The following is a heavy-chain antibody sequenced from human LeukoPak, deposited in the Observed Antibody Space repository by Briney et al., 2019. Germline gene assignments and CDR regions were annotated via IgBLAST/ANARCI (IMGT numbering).Heavy chain of an antibody. CDR1: GYTFTSYG. Sequence: ASVKVSCKASGYTFTSYGISWVRQAPGQGLEWMGWISAYNGNTNYAQKLQSRVTMTTDTSTSTAYMELRSLRSDDTAVYYCARGGGYCSSSTCYGWFDPWGQGTLVTVSS. CDR3: ARGGGYCSSSTCYGWFDP. V-gene: IGHV1-18*01. D-gene: IGHD2-2*01. J-gene: IGHJ5*02. CDR2: ISAYNGNT.